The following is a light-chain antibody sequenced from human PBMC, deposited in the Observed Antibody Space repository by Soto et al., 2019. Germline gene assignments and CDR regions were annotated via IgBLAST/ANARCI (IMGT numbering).Light chain of an antibody. CDR2: DAS. Sequence: EIVLTQSPATLSLSPGERATLSCRASQSVSTYLAWYQQKPGQAPRLLSYDASNRATGIPARFSGSGSGTDFTLTISRLEPEDFAVYYCQQRSNRLTFGGGTKVEIK. J-gene: IGKJ4*01. CDR3: QQRSNRLT. V-gene: IGKV3-11*01. CDR1: QSVSTY.